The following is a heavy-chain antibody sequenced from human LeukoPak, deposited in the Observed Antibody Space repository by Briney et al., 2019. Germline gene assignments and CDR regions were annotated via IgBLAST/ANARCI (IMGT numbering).Heavy chain of an antibody. CDR3: ACAPYYWVSDY. J-gene: IGHJ4*02. Sequence: SETLSLTCTVSGGSISSSSYYWGWIRQPPGKGLEWIGSMHHSGSTYYNPSLKSRVSISVDTSKKQLSLKLNSVTAADTAVYYCACAPYYWVSDYWGQGTLVTVSS. V-gene: IGHV4-39*01. CDR2: MHHSGST. D-gene: IGHD3-22*01. CDR1: GGSISSSSYY.